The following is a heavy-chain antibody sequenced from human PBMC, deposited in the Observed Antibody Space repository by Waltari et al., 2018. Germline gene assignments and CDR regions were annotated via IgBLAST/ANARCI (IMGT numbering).Heavy chain of an antibody. CDR3: AKAGCTSCYNPLVDY. CDR1: GFTFSSYG. V-gene: IGHV3-30*02. Sequence: QMQLVESGGGVVQPGGSLRLSCAASGFTFSSYGMHWVRQAPGKGLEWVAFIQYDGSNKYYADSVKCRFTISRENSKNTLYLQLNSLRAEDTAVYYCAKAGCTSCYNPLVDYWGQGTLVTVSS. CDR2: IQYDGSNK. J-gene: IGHJ4*02. D-gene: IGHD2-2*02.